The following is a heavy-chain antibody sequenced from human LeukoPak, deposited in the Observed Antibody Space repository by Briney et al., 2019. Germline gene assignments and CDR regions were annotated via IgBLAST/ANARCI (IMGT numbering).Heavy chain of an antibody. CDR3: ARRRAFDI. CDR2: INHSGST. Sequence: SETLSLTCAVYIDSFSNYHWSWIRQPPGKGLEWIGEINHSGSTNYNPSLKSRVTISVDTSKNQFSLKLSSVTAADTAVYYCARRRAFDIWGQGTMVTVSS. V-gene: IGHV4-34*01. J-gene: IGHJ3*02. CDR1: IDSFSNYH.